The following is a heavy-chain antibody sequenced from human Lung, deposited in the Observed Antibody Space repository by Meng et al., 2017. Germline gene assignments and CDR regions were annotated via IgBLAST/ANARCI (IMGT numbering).Heavy chain of an antibody. CDR1: GFTFRNYS. J-gene: IGHJ4*02. V-gene: IGHV3-21*01. CDR2: ISSDSRYI. D-gene: IGHD2-15*01. CDR3: ARFETVGVATGDF. Sequence: EVQLVESGGGLGTPGGSRRRSCAASGFTFRNYSMNWVRQAPGKGLEWVSSISSDSRYIFYADSVKGRFTISRDNAKNSLYLLMIGLRPEDTAVFYCARFETVGVATGDFWGQGTLVTVSS.